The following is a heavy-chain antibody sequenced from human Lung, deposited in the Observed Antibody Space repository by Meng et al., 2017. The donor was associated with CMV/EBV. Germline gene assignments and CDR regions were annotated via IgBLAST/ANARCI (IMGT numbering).Heavy chain of an antibody. Sequence: GESXKISCAASGFTFSSYGMHWVRQAPGKGLEWVAFIRYDGSNKYYADSVKGRFTISRDNSKNTMYLQMNSLRAEDTAVYYCAKDSPLGYSSSSRGNWFDPWGQGTLVTVSS. J-gene: IGHJ5*02. CDR2: IRYDGSNK. CDR3: AKDSPLGYSSSSRGNWFDP. CDR1: GFTFSSYG. D-gene: IGHD6-6*01. V-gene: IGHV3-30*02.